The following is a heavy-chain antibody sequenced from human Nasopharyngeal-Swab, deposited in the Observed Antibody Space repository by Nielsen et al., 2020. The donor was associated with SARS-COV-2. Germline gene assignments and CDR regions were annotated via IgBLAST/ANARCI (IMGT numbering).Heavy chain of an antibody. CDR1: GFTFSSYG. J-gene: IGHJ4*02. V-gene: IGHV3-30*18. CDR3: AKDVLPVGATSYFDY. CDR2: ISYDGSNK. Sequence: GESLKISCAASGFTFSSYGMHWVRQAPGKGLEWVAVISYDGSNKYYADSVKGRFTISRDNAKNSLYLQMNSLRAEDTALYYCAKDVLPVGATSYFDYWGQGTLVTVSS. D-gene: IGHD1-26*01.